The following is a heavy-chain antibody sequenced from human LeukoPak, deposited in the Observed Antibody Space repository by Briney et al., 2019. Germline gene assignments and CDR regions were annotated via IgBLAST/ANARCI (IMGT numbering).Heavy chain of an antibody. CDR1: GDTVSSNSAA. Sequence: SQALSLTCAISGDTVSSNSAAWNWIRQSPSRGLEWLGRTYYRFKWYNDYSVSVKSRITINPDTSKNQFSLQLSSVTPEDTAVYYCARENCSGGSCYLFDYWGQGTLVTVSS. J-gene: IGHJ4*02. CDR3: ARENCSGGSCYLFDY. D-gene: IGHD2-15*01. CDR2: TYYRFKWYN. V-gene: IGHV6-1*01.